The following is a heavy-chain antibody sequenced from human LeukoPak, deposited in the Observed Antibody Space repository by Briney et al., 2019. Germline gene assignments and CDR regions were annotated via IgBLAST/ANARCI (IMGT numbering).Heavy chain of an antibody. CDR2: IYYSGST. D-gene: IGHD5-24*01. J-gene: IGHJ4*02. V-gene: IGHV4-59*01. CDR3: ARDLGLDGYTSYYFDY. CDR1: GGSISSYY. Sequence: SETLSLTCTISGGSISSYYWSWIRQPPGKGQEWIGYIYYSGSTNYNPSLKSRVTISVDTSKNQFSLKLSSVTAADTAVYYCARDLGLDGYTSYYFDYWGQGTLVTVSS.